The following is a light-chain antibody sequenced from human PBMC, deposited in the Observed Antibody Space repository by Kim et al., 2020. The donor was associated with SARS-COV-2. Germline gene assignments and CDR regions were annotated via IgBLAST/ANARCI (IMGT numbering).Light chain of an antibody. Sequence: ASVGDRVTITCRASQGIGNFLAWFQQRPGAAPKSLIFGASVLHSGVPSKFSGSGYETHFTLTITSLQPEDFATYYCQQYYSYPLTFGGGTKVDIK. CDR3: QQYYSYPLT. J-gene: IGKJ4*01. V-gene: IGKV1-16*02. CDR1: QGIGNF. CDR2: GAS.